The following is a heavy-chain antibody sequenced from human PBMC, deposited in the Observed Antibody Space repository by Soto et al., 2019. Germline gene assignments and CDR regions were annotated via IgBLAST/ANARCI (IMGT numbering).Heavy chain of an antibody. CDR1: GGSISSGGYS. V-gene: IGHV4-30-2*01. D-gene: IGHD4-17*01. J-gene: IGHJ4*02. CDR2: IYHIGST. Sequence: QLQLQESGSGLVKPSQTLSLTCAVSGGSISSGGYSWSWIRQPPGKGLECIGYIYHIGSTYYNPTPKSRLTISLDRATNQLSLKLSSVTAADTAVYYCARGTTTVTTFDYWGQGTLVTVSS. CDR3: ARGTTTVTTFDY.